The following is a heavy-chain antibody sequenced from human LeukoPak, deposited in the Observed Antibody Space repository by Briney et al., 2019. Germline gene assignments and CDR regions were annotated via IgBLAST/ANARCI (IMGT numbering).Heavy chain of an antibody. CDR1: GNSLTGYY. CDR3: ARWDGYSSSPDY. CDR2: INPNSGDT. Sequence: ASVKVSCKASGNSLTGYYMHWLRQAPGQGLEWMGWINPNSGDTGYAQKFQGRVTMTRDMSISTIYMELTRLRSDDTALYYCARWDGYSSSPDYWGQGTLVTVSS. D-gene: IGHD6-13*01. V-gene: IGHV1-2*02. J-gene: IGHJ4*02.